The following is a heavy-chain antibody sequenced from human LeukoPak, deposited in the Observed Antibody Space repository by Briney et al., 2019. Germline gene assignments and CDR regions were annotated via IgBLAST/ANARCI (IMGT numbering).Heavy chain of an antibody. Sequence: GGSLRLSGAASGFSFSTYWMAWVRQAPGKGLEWVANIKEDESAKHQADSVKGRFTIFRDNARNSVYLQMSSLRGEDTAVYYCARDVGGSLDYWGQGTLVTVSS. J-gene: IGHJ4*02. CDR3: ARDVGGSLDY. CDR2: IKEDESAK. D-gene: IGHD1-26*01. V-gene: IGHV3-7*01. CDR1: GFSFSTYW.